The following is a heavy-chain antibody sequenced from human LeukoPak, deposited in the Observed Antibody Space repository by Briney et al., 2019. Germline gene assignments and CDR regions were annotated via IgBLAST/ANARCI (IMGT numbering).Heavy chain of an antibody. J-gene: IGHJ4*02. CDR3: AKQLGYCSDGSCYFPY. Sequence: GGSLRLSCAASGFTFSSSAMSWVRQAPGKGLEWVSAISNNGGYTYYADSVQGRFTISTDNSKSTLCLQMNSLRAEDTAVYYCAKQLGYCSDGSCYFPYWGQGTLVTVSS. CDR1: GFTFSSSA. CDR2: ISNNGGYT. D-gene: IGHD2-15*01. V-gene: IGHV3-23*01.